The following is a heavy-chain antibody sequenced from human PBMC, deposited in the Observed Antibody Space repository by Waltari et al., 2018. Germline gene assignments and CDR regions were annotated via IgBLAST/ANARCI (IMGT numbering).Heavy chain of an antibody. Sequence: QVQLVESGGGVVQPGRSLRLSCAASVFPFSSYGMHWVRQAPGKGLEWVAVIWYDGSNKYYSDSVKGRFTIARDNSKNTLYLQMNSLRAEDTAGYYWARDGLRGFDYWGQGTLVTVSS. CDR3: ARDGLRGFDY. D-gene: IGHD3-10*01. J-gene: IGHJ4*02. CDR1: VFPFSSYG. CDR2: IWYDGSNK. V-gene: IGHV3-33*08.